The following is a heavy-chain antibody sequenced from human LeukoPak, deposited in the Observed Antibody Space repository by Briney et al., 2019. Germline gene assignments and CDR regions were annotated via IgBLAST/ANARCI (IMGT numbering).Heavy chain of an antibody. CDR1: GGTFSSYA. CDR3: AREVVVPAAQGYFDL. J-gene: IGHJ2*01. Sequence: SVKVSCKASGGTFSSYAISWVRQAPGQGLGWMGGIIPIFGTANYAQKFQGRVTITADESTSTAYMGLSSLRSEDTAVYYCAREVVVPAAQGYFDLWGRGTLVTVSS. V-gene: IGHV1-69*13. D-gene: IGHD2-2*01. CDR2: IIPIFGTA.